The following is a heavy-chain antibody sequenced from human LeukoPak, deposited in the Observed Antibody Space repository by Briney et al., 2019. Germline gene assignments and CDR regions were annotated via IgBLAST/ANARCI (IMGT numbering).Heavy chain of an antibody. Sequence: PGGSLRLSCAASGFTVSSNYMSWVRQAPGKGLVWVSRINSDGSSTTYADSVKGRFTISRDNAKNALYLQMNSLRAEDTAVYYCAPTRGSSSWPFDYWGQGTLVTVSS. CDR2: INSDGSST. V-gene: IGHV3-74*01. D-gene: IGHD6-13*01. CDR3: APTRGSSSWPFDY. J-gene: IGHJ4*02. CDR1: GFTVSSNY.